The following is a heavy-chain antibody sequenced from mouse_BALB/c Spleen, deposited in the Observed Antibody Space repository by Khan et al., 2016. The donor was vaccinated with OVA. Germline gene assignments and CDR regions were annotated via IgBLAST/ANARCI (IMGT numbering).Heavy chain of an antibody. CDR1: GFTFSNYG. CDR2: INSDGTYT. Sequence: EVQLLETGGDLVKPGGSLKLSCAASGFTFSNYGMSWVRQIPDKRLEWVATINSDGTYTYYPDSVKGRFTISRNNAKNTLYLEMSSLKSEDTAMYYCASHLTGSFAYWGQGTLVTVSA. V-gene: IGHV5-6*01. D-gene: IGHD4-1*01. CDR3: ASHLTGSFAY. J-gene: IGHJ3*01.